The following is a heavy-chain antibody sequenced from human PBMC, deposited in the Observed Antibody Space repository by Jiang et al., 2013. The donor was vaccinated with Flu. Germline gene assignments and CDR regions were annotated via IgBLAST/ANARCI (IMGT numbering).Heavy chain of an antibody. V-gene: IGHV4-59*01. CDR3: ARGQPRSSISEIDY. CDR1: DGSISSYY. D-gene: IGHD6-6*01. J-gene: IGHJ4*02. Sequence: PGLVKPSETLSLTCTVSDGSISSYYWSWIRQPPGKGLEWIGYIYYSGSTNXNPSLKSRVTISVDTSKNQFSLKLSSVTAADTAVYYCARGQPRSSISEIDYWGQGTLVTVSS. CDR2: IYYSGST.